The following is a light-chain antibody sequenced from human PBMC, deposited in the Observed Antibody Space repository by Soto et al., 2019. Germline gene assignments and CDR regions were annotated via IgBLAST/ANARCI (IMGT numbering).Light chain of an antibody. Sequence: EIVMTQSPATLSVSPGDRATLSCRASHSVSSNLAWYQQKPGQAPRLLIYGASTRAIGIPDRFSGSGSGTEFTLTVSSLQSEDFAFYYCQQYESWPPFTFGPGTKVDIK. J-gene: IGKJ3*01. CDR1: HSVSSN. V-gene: IGKV3-15*01. CDR2: GAS. CDR3: QQYESWPPFT.